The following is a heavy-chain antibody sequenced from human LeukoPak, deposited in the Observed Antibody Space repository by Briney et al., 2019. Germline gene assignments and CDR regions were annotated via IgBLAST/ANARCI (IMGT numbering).Heavy chain of an antibody. D-gene: IGHD4-17*01. V-gene: IGHV4-4*07. CDR3: ARVTTNWYFDL. CDR2: IYTSGST. Sequence: PSETLSHTCTVSGGSINSYYWSWIRQPAGKGLEWIGRIYTSGSTNYNPSLKSRVTISVDTSKNQFSLKLSSVTAADTAVYYCARVTTNWYFDLWGRGTLVTVSS. CDR1: GGSINSYY. J-gene: IGHJ2*01.